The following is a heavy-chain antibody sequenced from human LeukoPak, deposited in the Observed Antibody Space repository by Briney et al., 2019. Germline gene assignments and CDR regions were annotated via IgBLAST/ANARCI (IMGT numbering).Heavy chain of an antibody. Sequence: GSLRLSCAASGFPFSNAWMSWVRQAPGKGLEWVGRIKSKTDGGTTDYAAPVKGRFTISRDDSKNTLYLQMNSLKTEDTAVYYCTTLYDFWSGVDYWGQGTLVTVSS. CDR3: TTLYDFWSGVDY. J-gene: IGHJ4*02. D-gene: IGHD3-3*01. CDR1: GFPFSNAW. V-gene: IGHV3-15*01. CDR2: IKSKTDGGTT.